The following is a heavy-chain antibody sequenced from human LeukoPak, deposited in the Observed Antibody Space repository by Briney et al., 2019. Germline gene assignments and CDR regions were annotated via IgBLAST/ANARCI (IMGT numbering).Heavy chain of an antibody. CDR2: INSDGSWT. J-gene: IGHJ4*02. CDR3: AKAHSISWPYAFDS. D-gene: IGHD6-13*01. Sequence: TGGSLRLSCAASGNYWMHWVRQAPGKGLVWVSHINSDGSWTSYADSVKGRFTISKDNAKNTVYLQMNNLRAEDSAMYYCAKAHSISWPYAFDSWGQGTLVTVSS. V-gene: IGHV3-74*01. CDR1: GNYW.